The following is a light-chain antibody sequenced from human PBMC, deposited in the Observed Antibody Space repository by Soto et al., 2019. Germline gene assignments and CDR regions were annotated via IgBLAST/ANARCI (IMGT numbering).Light chain of an antibody. CDR3: AAWDDSLNGQV. CDR2: SNN. Sequence: QSVLTQPPSASGTPGQRVTISCSGSSSNIGSNTVSWYQQLPGTAPNLLIYSNNQRPSGVPDRFSGPKSGTSASLAISGLQSEDEADYYCAAWDDSLNGQVFGTGTKLTVL. J-gene: IGLJ1*01. V-gene: IGLV1-44*01. CDR1: SSNIGSNT.